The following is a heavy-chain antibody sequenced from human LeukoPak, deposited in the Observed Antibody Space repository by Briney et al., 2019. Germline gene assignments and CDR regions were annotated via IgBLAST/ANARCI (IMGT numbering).Heavy chain of an antibody. V-gene: IGHV3-21*01. Sequence: SGGSLRLSCAASGFTFSSYSMNWVRQAPGKGPEWVSSISSSSSYIYYADSVKGRFTISRDNAKNSLYLQMNSLRAEDTAVYYCARDRREAAFDYWGQGTLVTVSS. CDR3: ARDRREAAFDY. CDR1: GFTFSSYS. J-gene: IGHJ4*02. D-gene: IGHD6-13*01. CDR2: ISSSSSYI.